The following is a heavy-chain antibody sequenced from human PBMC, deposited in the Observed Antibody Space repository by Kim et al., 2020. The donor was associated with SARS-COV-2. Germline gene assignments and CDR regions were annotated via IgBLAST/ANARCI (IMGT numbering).Heavy chain of an antibody. J-gene: IGHJ4*02. Sequence: TPPLKSRVTISVDTSKNQFSRKLSSVTAADTAVYYCARGHYYGSGRLDYWGQGTLVTVSS. D-gene: IGHD3-10*01. V-gene: IGHV4-34*01. CDR3: ARGHYYGSGRLDY.